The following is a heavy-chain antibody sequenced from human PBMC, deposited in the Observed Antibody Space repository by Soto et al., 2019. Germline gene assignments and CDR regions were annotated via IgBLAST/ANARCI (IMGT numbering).Heavy chain of an antibody. CDR2: INHSGST. CDR1: GGSFSGYY. CDR3: ARGHGSSWYLYYYGMDV. Sequence: EPLSLTCAGYGGSFSGYYWSWIRQPPGKGLEWIGEINHSGSTNYNPSLKSRVTISVDTSKNQFSLKLSSVTAADTAVYYCARGHGSSWYLYYYGMDVWGQGTTVTVSS. J-gene: IGHJ6*02. V-gene: IGHV4-34*01. D-gene: IGHD6-13*01.